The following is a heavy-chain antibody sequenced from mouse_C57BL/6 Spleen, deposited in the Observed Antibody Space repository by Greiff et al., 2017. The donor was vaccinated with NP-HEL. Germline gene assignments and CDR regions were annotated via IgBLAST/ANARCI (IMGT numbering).Heavy chain of an antibody. CDR1: GFTFSDYY. D-gene: IGHD3-2*02. V-gene: IGHV5-16*01. CDR3: ARVGQLRGAMDY. CDR2: INYDGSST. Sequence: EVQRVESEGGLVQPGSSMKLSCTASGFTFSDYYMAWVRQVPEKGLEWVANINYDGSSTYYLDSLKSRFIISRDNAKNILYLQMSSLKSEDTATYYCARVGQLRGAMDYWGQGTSVTVSS. J-gene: IGHJ4*01.